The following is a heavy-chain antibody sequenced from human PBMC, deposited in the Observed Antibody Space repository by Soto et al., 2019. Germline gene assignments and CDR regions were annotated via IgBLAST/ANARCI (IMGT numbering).Heavy chain of an antibody. J-gene: IGHJ4*02. Sequence: EVQLLESGGGSVQPGGSLRLSCAASGFTFSSYAMHWVRRPPGKGLEWVSSISGSGGTAYYADSVKGRFSISRDSLVNTLYLQMNSLRAEDTAVYYCAKGRGQNWNVDYWGQGTLVPVSP. CDR3: AKGRGQNWNVDY. CDR1: GFTFSSYA. CDR2: ISGSGGTA. V-gene: IGHV3-23*01. D-gene: IGHD1-1*01.